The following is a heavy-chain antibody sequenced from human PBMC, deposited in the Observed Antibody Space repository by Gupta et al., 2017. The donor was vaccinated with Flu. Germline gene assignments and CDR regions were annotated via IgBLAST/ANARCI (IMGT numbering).Heavy chain of an antibody. J-gene: IGHJ4*02. CDR2: INSRGTTI. Sequence: NWVRQAQGNGLEWGSYINSRGTTIYYADTVKGRFTISRVNAKNSVFLEMNSMRAEDTGIDYCARDPLCIFDYWGQGTLVTVSS. CDR3: ARDPLCIFDY. V-gene: IGHV3-48*03. D-gene: IGHD2-8*01.